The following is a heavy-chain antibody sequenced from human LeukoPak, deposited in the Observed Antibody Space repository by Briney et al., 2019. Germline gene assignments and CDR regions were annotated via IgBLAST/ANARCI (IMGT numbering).Heavy chain of an antibody. CDR2: ISGSGGGT. CDR1: GITLSNYA. Sequence: GGSLRLSCAVSGITLSNYAMSWVRQAPGKGLEWVAGISGSGGGTNYADSVKGRFTISRDNPKNTLCLQMNNVRADDTAVYFCAKRGDVIRVILVGFHKEAYYFDSWGQGGLVTVSS. D-gene: IGHD3-22*01. J-gene: IGHJ4*02. V-gene: IGHV3-23*01. CDR3: AKRGDVIRVILVGFHKEAYYFDS.